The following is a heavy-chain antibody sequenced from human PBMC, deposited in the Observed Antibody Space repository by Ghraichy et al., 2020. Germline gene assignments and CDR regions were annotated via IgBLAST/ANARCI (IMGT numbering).Heavy chain of an antibody. J-gene: IGHJ6*02. CDR3: AKDFRDSSGHRYYYYYGMDV. Sequence: GGSLRLSCAASGFTFSSYGMHWVRQAPGKGLEWVAVISYDGSNKYYADSVKGRFTISRDNSKNTLYLQMNSLRAEDTAVYYCAKDFRDSSGHRYYYYYGMDVCGQGTTVTVSS. CDR2: ISYDGSNK. D-gene: IGHD6-19*01. V-gene: IGHV3-30*18. CDR1: GFTFSSYG.